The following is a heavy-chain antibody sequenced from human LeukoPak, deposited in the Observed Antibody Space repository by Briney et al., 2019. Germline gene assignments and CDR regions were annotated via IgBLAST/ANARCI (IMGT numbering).Heavy chain of an antibody. D-gene: IGHD1-1*01. J-gene: IGHJ6*04. CDR1: GGSISSGDYY. Sequence: SQTLSLTCTVSGGSISSGDYYWSWIRQPPGKGLEWIGYIHYSGSTNYNPSLKSRVTISLDTSKNQFSLKLSSVTAADTALYYCARDVTTGTFQYGMDVWGKGTTVTVSS. CDR2: IHYSGST. V-gene: IGHV4-61*08. CDR3: ARDVTTGTFQYGMDV.